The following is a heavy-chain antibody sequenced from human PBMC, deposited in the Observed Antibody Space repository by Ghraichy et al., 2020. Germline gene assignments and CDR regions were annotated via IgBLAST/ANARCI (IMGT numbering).Heavy chain of an antibody. D-gene: IGHD2-15*01. J-gene: IGHJ5*02. CDR1: GFSLSTSGVG. V-gene: IGHV2-5*02. CDR3: AHSPPDCSSSGCFLSNWFDP. Sequence: SGPTLVKPTQTLTLTCTFSGFSLSTSGVGVGWIRQPPGKALEWLALIYLDDDKRYSPSLKSRLTITKDTSKKQVVLTMTNMDPVDTATYYCAHSPPDCSSSGCFLSNWFDPWGQGTLVTVSS. CDR2: IYLDDDK.